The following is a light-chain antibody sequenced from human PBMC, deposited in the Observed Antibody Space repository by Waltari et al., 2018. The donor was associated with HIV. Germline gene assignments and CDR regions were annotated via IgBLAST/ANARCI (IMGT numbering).Light chain of an antibody. CDR1: GSDLRAYNS. Sequence: SALTQPASVSGSPGQSITISCTGTGSDLRAYNSVSWYQHHPGKAPKVIIYEVSNRPSGVSSRFSGSISGNTASLTISGLQAEDEADYFCTSYISSASPEFGGGTKVTVL. V-gene: IGLV2-14*01. CDR2: EVS. CDR3: TSYISSASPE. J-gene: IGLJ3*02.